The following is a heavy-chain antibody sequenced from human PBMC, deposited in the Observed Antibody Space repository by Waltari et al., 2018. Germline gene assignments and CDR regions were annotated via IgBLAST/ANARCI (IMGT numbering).Heavy chain of an antibody. Sequence: EVQLVESGGGLVKPGGSLRLSCAASGFTVSRNYMSWVRQAPGKGLAWVSGIYSGVSTYFAGTGKGRITMSSDNSKNTLYLQMTSVTAEDAAVYDCAMSPEVAGTSFDYWGQGTLVTVSS. V-gene: IGHV3-66*02. CDR2: IYSGVST. CDR3: AMSPEVAGTSFDY. J-gene: IGHJ4*02. CDR1: GFTVSRNY. D-gene: IGHD6-19*01.